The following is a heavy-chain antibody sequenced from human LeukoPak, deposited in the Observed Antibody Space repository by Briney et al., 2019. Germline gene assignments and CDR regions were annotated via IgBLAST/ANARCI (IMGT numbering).Heavy chain of an antibody. Sequence: GESPKTPRNGSGYRLPSYWFGRVRQIPGKGLEWMGIIYPGDSDTRHSPSFQGQVTISADKSISTAYLQWSSLKASDTAMYYCARFQYDSSGYLPHDAFDIWGQGTMVTVSS. J-gene: IGHJ3*02. V-gene: IGHV5-51*01. D-gene: IGHD3-22*01. CDR3: ARFQYDSSGYLPHDAFDI. CDR1: GYRLPSYW. CDR2: IYPGDSDT.